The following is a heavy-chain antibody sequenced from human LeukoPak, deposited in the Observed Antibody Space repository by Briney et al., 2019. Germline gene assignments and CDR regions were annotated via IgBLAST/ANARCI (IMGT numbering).Heavy chain of an antibody. V-gene: IGHV1-2*02. Sequence: GASVKVSCKASGYTFTGYYMHWVRRAPGQGLEWMGWINPNSGGTNYAQKFQGRVTMTRDTSISTAYMELSRLRSDDTAVYYCARVTLTGGYYYYYMDVWGKGTTVTVSS. CDR2: INPNSGGT. D-gene: IGHD1-14*01. CDR3: ARVTLTGGYYYYYMDV. J-gene: IGHJ6*03. CDR1: GYTFTGYY.